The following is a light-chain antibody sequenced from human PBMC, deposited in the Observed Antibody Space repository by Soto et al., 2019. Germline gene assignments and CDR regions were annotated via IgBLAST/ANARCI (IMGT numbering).Light chain of an antibody. J-gene: IGLJ3*02. CDR3: SSYTSSNTLV. CDR2: DVN. CDR1: SSDVGGYNS. V-gene: IGLV2-14*01. Sequence: QSALTQPAFVSGSPGQSITISCTGTSSDVGGYNSVSWYQQYPGKAPKLMIHDVNYRPSGVSNRFSGSKSGNTASLTISGLQAEDEADYYCSSYTSSNTLVFGGGTKVTVL.